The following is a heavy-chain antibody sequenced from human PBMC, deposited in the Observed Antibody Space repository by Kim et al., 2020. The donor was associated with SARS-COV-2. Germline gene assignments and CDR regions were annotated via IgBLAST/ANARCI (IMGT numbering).Heavy chain of an antibody. J-gene: IGHJ4*02. D-gene: IGHD6-13*01. CDR3: ARVGSTVAAGSIDY. V-gene: IGHV3-11*01. Sequence: DSVEGRFTITKEKPKKPLYLQMNSLGAEDTAVYYCARVGSTVAAGSIDYWGQGTLVTVSS.